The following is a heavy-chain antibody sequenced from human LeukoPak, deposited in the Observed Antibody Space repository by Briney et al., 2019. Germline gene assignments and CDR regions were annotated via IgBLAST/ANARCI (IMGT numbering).Heavy chain of an antibody. D-gene: IGHD6-13*01. CDR3: ASYSSSRYYYGMDV. J-gene: IGHJ6*02. Sequence: ASVKVSCKASGYTFTGYYMHWVRQAPGQGLEWMGRINPNSGGTNYAQKFQGRVTMTRDTSISTAYMELSRLRSDDTAVYYCASYSSSRYYYGMDVWGQGTTVIVSS. V-gene: IGHV1-2*06. CDR2: INPNSGGT. CDR1: GYTFTGYY.